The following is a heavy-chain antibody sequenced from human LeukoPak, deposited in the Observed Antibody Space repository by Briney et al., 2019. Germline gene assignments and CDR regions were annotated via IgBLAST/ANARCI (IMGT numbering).Heavy chain of an antibody. D-gene: IGHD2-15*01. CDR1: GYTFTDYY. J-gene: IGHJ4*02. V-gene: IGHV1-2*06. CDR3: ARGEWLLHY. Sequence: GASVKVSCKASGYTFTDYYIHWVRQAPGHGLEWMGRINPNSGGTNNAQKFQGRLTMTRDTSITTAYMELSGLRSDDTAVYYCARGEWLLHYWGQGTLVTVSS. CDR2: INPNSGGT.